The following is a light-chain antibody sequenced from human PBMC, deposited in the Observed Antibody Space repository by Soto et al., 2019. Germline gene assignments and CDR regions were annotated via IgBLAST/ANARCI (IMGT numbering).Light chain of an antibody. CDR2: WAS. J-gene: IGKJ4*01. CDR1: QSLLYNSDNKNY. Sequence: DMVMTQSPDSLAVSLGERATINCRSSQSLLYNSDNKNYLRWFQQKPGQPPKLLIYWASTRESGVPDRFSGAGSGTDFTLTISSLQVEDVAVYYCQQYYDTPLTFGGGTKVEIK. CDR3: QQYYDTPLT. V-gene: IGKV4-1*01.